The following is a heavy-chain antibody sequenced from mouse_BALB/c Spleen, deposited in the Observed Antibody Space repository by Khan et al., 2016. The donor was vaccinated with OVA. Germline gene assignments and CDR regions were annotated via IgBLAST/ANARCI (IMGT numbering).Heavy chain of an antibody. V-gene: IGHV3-2*02. CDR3: ARKDYYDYDPFPY. D-gene: IGHD2-4*01. CDR1: GYSITSEYA. J-gene: IGHJ3*01. Sequence: EVELVESGPGLVKPSQSLSLTCTVTGYSITSEYAWNWIRQFPGNKLEWMGYINYSGNTSFNPSLKSRASITRDTSKNQFFLQLNSVTTEDTATYYCARKDYYDYDPFPYWGQGTLVTVSA. CDR2: INYSGNT.